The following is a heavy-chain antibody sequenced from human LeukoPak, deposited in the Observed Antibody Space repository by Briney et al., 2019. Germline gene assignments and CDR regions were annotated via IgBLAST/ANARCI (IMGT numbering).Heavy chain of an antibody. D-gene: IGHD3-16*01. CDR3: ARTLRTFNWFDP. V-gene: IGHV3-7*01. CDR2: MKGDGSEE. CDR1: GFTFSNYW. Sequence: GGSLRLSCGASGFTFSNYWMSWVRQAPGKGLEWVANMKGDGSEEYYVDSVKGRFTISRDNAKNSLYLQMNSLRAGDTAVYYCARTLRTFNWFDPWGQGTLVTVSS. J-gene: IGHJ5*02.